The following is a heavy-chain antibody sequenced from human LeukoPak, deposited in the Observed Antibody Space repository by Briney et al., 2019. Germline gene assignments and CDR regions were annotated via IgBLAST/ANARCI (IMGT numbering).Heavy chain of an antibody. CDR3: ARHVVPYSSGLTGFDY. D-gene: IGHD6-19*01. V-gene: IGHV5-51*01. CDR2: IYPGDSDT. Sequence: GASLRISCKGSGYTFATYWIAWVRQLPGKGWEWVGVIYPGDSDTRYSPSFQGQVTISADKSITTAYLQWSSLKASDTAMYYCARHVVPYSSGLTGFDYWGQGTLVTVSS. CDR1: GYTFATYW. J-gene: IGHJ4*02.